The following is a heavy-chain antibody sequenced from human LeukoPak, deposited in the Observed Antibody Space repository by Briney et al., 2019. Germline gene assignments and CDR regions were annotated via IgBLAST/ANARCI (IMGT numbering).Heavy chain of an antibody. CDR1: GFTFSNYA. CDR2: ISGSTGST. CDR3: ARDSCNSAWYSD. V-gene: IGHV3-23*01. Sequence: GGSLRLSCAASGFTFSNYAMNWVRQAPGKGLEWVSLISGSTGSTYYADSVKGRFSISRDNSKNTVYLQMNSLRVEDTAVYYCARDSCNSAWYSDWGQGTLVTVSS. D-gene: IGHD2/OR15-2a*01. J-gene: IGHJ4*02.